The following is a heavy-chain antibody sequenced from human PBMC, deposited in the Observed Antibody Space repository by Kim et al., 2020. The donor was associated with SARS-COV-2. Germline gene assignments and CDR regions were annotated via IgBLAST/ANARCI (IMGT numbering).Heavy chain of an antibody. CDR1: GFTFPSYY. Sequence: ASVKVSCKASGFTFPSYYMHWVRQAPGQGLEWMGLISPSGGSTTYSQRFQGRGTMTRDTSTSTVYMELGSLTSEDTAVYSCSREWGGSHDPGDYWGQGT. D-gene: IGHD1-26*01. V-gene: IGHV1-46*01. J-gene: IGHJ4*02. CDR2: ISPSGGST. CDR3: SREWGGSHDPGDY.